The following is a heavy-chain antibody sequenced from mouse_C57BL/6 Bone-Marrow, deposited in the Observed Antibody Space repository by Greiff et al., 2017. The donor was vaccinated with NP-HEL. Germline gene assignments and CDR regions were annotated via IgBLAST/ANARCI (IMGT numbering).Heavy chain of an antibody. CDR2: IDPSDSET. CDR3: ARRGYSNSYVDY. V-gene: IGHV1-52*01. Sequence: QVQLQQPGAELVRPGSSVKLSCKASGYTFTSYWMHWVKQRPIQGLEWIGNIDPSDSETHYNQKFKDKATLTVDKSSSTAYMQLSSLTSEDSAVYYCARRGYSNSYVDYWGQGTTLTVSS. J-gene: IGHJ2*01. CDR1: GYTFTSYW. D-gene: IGHD2-5*01.